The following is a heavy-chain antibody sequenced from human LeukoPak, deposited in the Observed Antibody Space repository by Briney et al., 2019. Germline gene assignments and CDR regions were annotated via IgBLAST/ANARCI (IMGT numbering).Heavy chain of an antibody. D-gene: IGHD6-6*01. V-gene: IGHV4-59*01. CDR2: VYYRGSA. J-gene: IGHJ4*02. CDR3: ASTPRGSSSSGNFDY. CDR1: GASIHDDH. Sequence: SETLSLTCTVSGASIHDDHFTWIRQPPGRGLEWIGFVYYRGSAKYNPSLESRVTISVDTSKNQFSLKLSSVTAADTAVYYCASTPRGSSSSGNFDYWGQGTLVTVSS.